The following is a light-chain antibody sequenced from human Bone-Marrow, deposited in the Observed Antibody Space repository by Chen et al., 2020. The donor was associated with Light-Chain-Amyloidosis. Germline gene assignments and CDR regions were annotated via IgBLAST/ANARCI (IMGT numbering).Light chain of an antibody. CDR1: QSVSSN. CDR3: QQYKNWPSIT. J-gene: IGKJ5*01. CDR2: GAS. V-gene: IGKV3-15*01. Sequence: EIVMTQSPATLSLSPGERATLSCRASQSVSSNLAWYQHKPGQAPRLLVYGASARGTGIPARFSGRGSGTEFTLTITSLQSEDFAVYYCQQYKNWPSITFGQGTRLEIK.